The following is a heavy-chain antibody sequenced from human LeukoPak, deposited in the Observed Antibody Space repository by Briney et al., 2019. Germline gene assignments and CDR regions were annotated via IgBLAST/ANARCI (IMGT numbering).Heavy chain of an antibody. CDR3: AKDGGLWVSAHWGDS. Sequence: GGSLRLSCAASGFTFSSYAIHWVRQAPGKGLEWVTLISSDGSNTYYADSVKGRFTVSRDDSKNTLYLQMNSLRAEDTAVYYCAKDGGLWVSAHWGDSWGRGTLVTVTS. D-gene: IGHD7-27*01. J-gene: IGHJ4*02. CDR1: GFTFSSYA. CDR2: ISSDGSNT. V-gene: IGHV3-30*04.